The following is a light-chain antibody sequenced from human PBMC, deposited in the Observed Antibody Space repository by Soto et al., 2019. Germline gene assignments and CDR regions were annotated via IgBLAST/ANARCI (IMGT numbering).Light chain of an antibody. V-gene: IGLV7-46*01. CDR2: DTS. CDR3: LLSYSGARAGV. Sequence: QAVVTQEPSLTVSPGGTATLTCGSSTGAVTSGHYPYWFQQKPGQAPRTLIYDTSNKHSWTPARFSGSLLGGKAALTLSGAQPEDEAEYHCLLSYSGARAGVFGGGTKLTVL. CDR1: TGAVTSGHY. J-gene: IGLJ3*02.